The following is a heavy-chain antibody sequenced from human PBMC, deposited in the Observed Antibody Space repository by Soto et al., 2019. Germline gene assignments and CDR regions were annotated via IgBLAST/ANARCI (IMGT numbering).Heavy chain of an antibody. V-gene: IGHV1-69*19. Sequence: QVQLVQPGAEMKKPGSSVKVSCQSSGGTFNTYAMNWVRQAPGPGPEWMGDISPMFGAANYAPKIQGRVTITADESTGTSYMQLSSLTSEDTALYFCAREVQVHTPAFVYWGQGTLVTVSS. J-gene: IGHJ4*02. CDR3: AREVQVHTPAFVY. D-gene: IGHD3-10*01. CDR1: GGTFNTYA. CDR2: ISPMFGAA.